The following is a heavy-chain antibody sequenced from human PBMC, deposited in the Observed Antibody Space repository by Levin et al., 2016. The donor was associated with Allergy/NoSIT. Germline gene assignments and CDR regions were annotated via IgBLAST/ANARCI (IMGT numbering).Heavy chain of an antibody. D-gene: IGHD1-26*01. J-gene: IGHJ4*02. CDR2: IYHSGDT. CDR3: ARVLPGGNYRLTPFDY. Sequence: WIRQPPGKGLEWIGSIYHSGDTYYRTSLKSRVTISVDTSKNQFSLKLSSVTAADTAVYYCARVLPGGNYRLTPFDYWGQGTLVTVSS. V-gene: IGHV4-38-2*02.